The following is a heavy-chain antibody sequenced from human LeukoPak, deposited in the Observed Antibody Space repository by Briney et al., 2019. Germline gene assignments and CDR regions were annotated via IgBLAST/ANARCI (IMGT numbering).Heavy chain of an antibody. CDR1: GYTFTNYG. Sequence: VASVKVSCKASGYTFTNYGISWVRQAPGQGLEWMGWISAYNGNTDYAQKLQGRVTMTTDTSTSTAYMELRSLRSDDTAVYYCARDRAWLVPSAEYFKHWGQGTLVTVSS. CDR2: ISAYNGNT. D-gene: IGHD6-19*01. CDR3: ARDRAWLVPSAEYFKH. J-gene: IGHJ1*01. V-gene: IGHV1-18*01.